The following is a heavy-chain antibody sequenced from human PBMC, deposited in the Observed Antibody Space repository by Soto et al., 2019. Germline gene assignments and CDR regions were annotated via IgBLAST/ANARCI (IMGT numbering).Heavy chain of an antibody. D-gene: IGHD3-10*01. CDR1: GFTFSSYG. J-gene: IGHJ6*02. CDR3: AREDYGSGSYNYYYGMDV. CDR2: IWYDGSNK. V-gene: IGHV3-33*01. Sequence: GGSLRLSCAASGFTFSSYGMHWVRQAPGKGLEWVAVIWYDGSNKYYADSVKGRFTISRDNSKNTLYLQMNSLRAEDTAVYYCAREDYGSGSYNYYYGMDVWGQGTTVTVSS.